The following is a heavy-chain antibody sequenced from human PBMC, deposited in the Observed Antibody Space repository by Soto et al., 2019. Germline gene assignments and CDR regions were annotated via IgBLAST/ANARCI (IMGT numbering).Heavy chain of an antibody. Sequence: ASVKVSCKASGYTFTSYDINWVRQATGQGLEWMGWLNPNSGNTDYAQKFQGRVTMTRNTSISTAYMEVSSLRSDDTAVYYCARGMLTTRTPQYWGQGTLVTVSS. CDR1: GYTFTSYD. V-gene: IGHV1-8*01. CDR2: LNPNSGNT. CDR3: ARGMLTTRTPQY. J-gene: IGHJ4*02. D-gene: IGHD4-17*01.